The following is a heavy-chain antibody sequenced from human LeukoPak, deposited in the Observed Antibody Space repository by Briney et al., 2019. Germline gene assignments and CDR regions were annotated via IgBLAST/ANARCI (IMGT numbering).Heavy chain of an antibody. J-gene: IGHJ4*02. CDR1: GFSFSSYW. CDR3: ARDESRQLVRGFDY. V-gene: IGHV3-7*04. CDR2: TRQDESEK. D-gene: IGHD6-13*01. Sequence: GGSLRLSCVGSGFSFSSYWMTWVRQAPGKGLEWVANTRQDESEKYYVGSVKGRFTISRDNARNSVYLQMNSLRAEDTAVYYCARDESRQLVRGFDYWGQGTLVTVSS.